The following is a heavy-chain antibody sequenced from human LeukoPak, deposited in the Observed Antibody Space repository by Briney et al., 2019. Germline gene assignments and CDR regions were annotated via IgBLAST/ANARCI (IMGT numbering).Heavy chain of an antibody. D-gene: IGHD3-22*01. CDR1: GGSVSSSGYY. CDR3: ARAYYYDSSGYYGGIDY. J-gene: IGHJ4*02. V-gene: IGHV4-39*07. CDR2: IYYSGST. Sequence: SETLSLTCTVSGGSVSSSGYYWGWIRQPPGKGLEWIGSIYYSGSTYYNPSLKSRVTISVDTSKNQFSLKLSSVTAADTAVYYCARAYYYDSSGYYGGIDYWGQGTLVTVSS.